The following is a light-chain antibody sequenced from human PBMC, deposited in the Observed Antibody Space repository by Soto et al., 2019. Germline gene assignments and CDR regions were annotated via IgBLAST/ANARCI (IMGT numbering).Light chain of an antibody. CDR1: QTISTY. V-gene: IGKV1-39*01. Sequence: DIQMTQSPSSMSASVGDRVSSTCRASQTISTYLNWYQQNPGKAPKLLIYAASTLQSGVPSRFSGSGSGTDFTLTISNLQPEDFATYYCQQSHGIPYTFGQGTKLEIK. CDR2: AAS. J-gene: IGKJ2*01. CDR3: QQSHGIPYT.